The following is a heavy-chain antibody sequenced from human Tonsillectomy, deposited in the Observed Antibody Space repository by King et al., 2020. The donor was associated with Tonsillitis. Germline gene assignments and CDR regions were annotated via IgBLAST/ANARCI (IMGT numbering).Heavy chain of an antibody. CDR3: ARTPSYYDFWSGYYALYNWLDP. Sequence: VQLVESGGGLVKPGGSLRLSCAASGFTFSSYSMNWVRQAPGKGLEWVSSISSSSNYIYYADSVKGRFTISSDNAKKSLFLQMNSLRAEDTAVYYCARTPSYYDFWSGYYALYNWLDPWGQGTLVTVSS. V-gene: IGHV3-21*01. CDR1: GFTFSSYS. J-gene: IGHJ5*02. CDR2: ISSSSNYI. D-gene: IGHD3-3*01.